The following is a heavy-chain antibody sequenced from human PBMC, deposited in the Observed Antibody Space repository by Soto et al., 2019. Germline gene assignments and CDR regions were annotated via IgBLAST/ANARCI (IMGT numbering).Heavy chain of an antibody. V-gene: IGHV3-30*04. CDR3: ARSRNSAVADSFDF. CDR2: ISRDGSHK. J-gene: IGHJ4*02. CDR1: GFTFRNYA. D-gene: IGHD1-26*01. Sequence: PGGSLGLSCAASGFTFRNYAIHWVRQAPGKGLEWVAVISRDGSHKYYLDSVKGRFTISRDNSKDTVNLLMNSLRDDDSAMYYCARSRNSAVADSFDFWGQGTLVTVSS.